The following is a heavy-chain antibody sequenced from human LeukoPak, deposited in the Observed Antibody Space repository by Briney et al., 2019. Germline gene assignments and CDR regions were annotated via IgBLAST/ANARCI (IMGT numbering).Heavy chain of an antibody. CDR1: GFTFGDYA. V-gene: IGHV3-49*04. CDR3: TRDQTPYY. J-gene: IGHJ4*02. CDR2: IASETYGGTA. Sequence: GGSLRLSCTASGFTFGDYAMTWVREAPGKGLEWVGFIASETYGGTAEYAASVKGRYTISRDDSKSIAYLQMNSLKTEDTAVYYCTRDQTPYYWGQGTLVTVSS.